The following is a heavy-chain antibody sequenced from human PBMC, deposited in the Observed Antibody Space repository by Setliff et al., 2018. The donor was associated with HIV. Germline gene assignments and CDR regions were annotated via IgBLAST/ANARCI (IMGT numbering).Heavy chain of an antibody. CDR2: IYYSGST. D-gene: IGHD5-18*01. V-gene: IGHV4-39*01. J-gene: IGHJ4*02. CDR3: ARRDGYSYGFYFDY. CDR1: GGSISSSSYY. Sequence: SETRSLTCTVSGGSISSSSYYWGWIRQPPGKGLEWIGTIYYSGSTYYNPSLKSRLTISVDTSKNQFSLKLSSVTAADTAVYYCARRDGYSYGFYFDYWGQGTLVTVSS.